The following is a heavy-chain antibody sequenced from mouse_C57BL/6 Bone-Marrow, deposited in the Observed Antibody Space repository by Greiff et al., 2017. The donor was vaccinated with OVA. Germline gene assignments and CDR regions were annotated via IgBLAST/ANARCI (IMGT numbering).Heavy chain of an antibody. J-gene: IGHJ4*01. CDR3: ARSYGYDGYYAMDY. CDR1: GYTFTSYG. CDR2: IYPRSGNT. V-gene: IGHV1-81*01. D-gene: IGHD2-2*01. Sequence: QVQLKQSGAELARPGASVKLSCKASGYTFTSYGISWVKQRTGQGLEWIGEIYPRSGNTYYNEKFKGKATLTADKSSSTAYMELRSLTSEDSAVYFCARSYGYDGYYAMDYWGQGTSVTVSS.